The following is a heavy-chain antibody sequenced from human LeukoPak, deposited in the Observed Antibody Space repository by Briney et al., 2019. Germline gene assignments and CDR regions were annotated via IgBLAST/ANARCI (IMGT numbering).Heavy chain of an antibody. J-gene: IGHJ4*02. CDR2: FDPEDGET. V-gene: IGHV1-24*01. Sequence: ASVKVSCKVSGYTLTELSMHWVRQAPGKGREWMGGFDPEDGETIYAQKFQGRVTMTEDTSTDTAYMELSSLRSEDTAVYYCRQNGGSSWYYFDYWGQGTLVTVSS. CDR1: GYTLTELS. D-gene: IGHD6-13*01. CDR3: RQNGGSSWYYFDY.